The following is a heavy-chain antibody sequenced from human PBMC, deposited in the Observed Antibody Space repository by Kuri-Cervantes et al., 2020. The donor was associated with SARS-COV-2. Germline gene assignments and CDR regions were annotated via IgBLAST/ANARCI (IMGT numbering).Heavy chain of an antibody. V-gene: IGHV4-34*01. J-gene: IGHJ4*02. Sequence: GSLRLSCAVYGGSFNDYWWSWVRQPPGTGLEWIGDIKHSGSTNCNPSLKSRVTISVDTSKNQFSLKLTSVTAADTAVYYCARGVPGLWGPGTLVTVSS. CDR3: ARGVPGL. CDR2: IKHSGST. CDR1: GGSFNDYW.